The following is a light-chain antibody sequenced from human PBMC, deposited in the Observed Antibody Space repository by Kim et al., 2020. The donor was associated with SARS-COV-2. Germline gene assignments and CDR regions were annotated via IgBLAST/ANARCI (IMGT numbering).Light chain of an antibody. CDR3: QQYGSSLTWT. J-gene: IGKJ1*01. CDR1: QSVSSSY. CDR2: GAS. V-gene: IGKV3-20*01. Sequence: PGERAPLSCRASQSVSSSYLAWYQHKPGQAPRLLIYGASSRATGIPDRFSGSGSGTDFTLTISRLEPEDFAVYYCQQYGSSLTWTFGQGTKVEIK.